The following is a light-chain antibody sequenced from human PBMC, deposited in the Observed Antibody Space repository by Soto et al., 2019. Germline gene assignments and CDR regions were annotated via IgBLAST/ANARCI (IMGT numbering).Light chain of an antibody. CDR3: QQYNNWPRT. CDR2: GAS. CDR1: QSVSNN. Sequence: EIVMTQSPATLSVSPGERATLSCRASQSVSNNLAWYQQKPGQAPRLLIYGASTRATGIPARCSGSGSGTEFTLTISSLQSEDFALYYCQQYNNWPRTFGQGTKVDIK. V-gene: IGKV3-15*01. J-gene: IGKJ1*01.